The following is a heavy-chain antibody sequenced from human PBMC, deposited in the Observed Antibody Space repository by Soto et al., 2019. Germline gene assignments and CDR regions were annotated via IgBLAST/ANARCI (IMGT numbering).Heavy chain of an antibody. CDR2: IYYSGST. D-gene: IGHD6-13*01. V-gene: IGHV4-30-4*01. CDR3: ARGRAAAGTAFDY. CDR1: GGSISSGDYY. J-gene: IGHJ4*02. Sequence: QVQLQESGPGLVKPSQTLSLTCTVSGGSISSGDYYWSWIRQPPGKGLEWIGYIYYSGSTYYNPSLKSRVTISVDTSKNQFSLKLSFVTAADTAVYYCARGRAAAGTAFDYWGQGTLVTVSS.